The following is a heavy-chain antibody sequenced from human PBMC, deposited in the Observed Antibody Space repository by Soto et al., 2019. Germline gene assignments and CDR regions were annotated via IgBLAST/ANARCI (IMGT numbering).Heavy chain of an antibody. Sequence: LSLTCTVSGGSINTGGYYWSWIRQHPGKGLEWIGYIYYSGSTYYNPSLKSRVTTSVDTSKNQFSLKLSSVTTADTAVYYCAGYGDYRFDCWGQGTLVTVSS. J-gene: IGHJ4*02. V-gene: IGHV4-31*03. CDR2: IYYSGST. D-gene: IGHD4-17*01. CDR1: GGSINTGGYY. CDR3: AGYGDYRFDC.